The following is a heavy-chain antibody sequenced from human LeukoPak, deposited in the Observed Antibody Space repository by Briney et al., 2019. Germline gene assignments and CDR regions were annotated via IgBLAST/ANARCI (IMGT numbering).Heavy chain of an antibody. Sequence: SETPSLTCAVSVYSISSGYYWGWIGQPPGKGLDWIGSIYRAGNTYYNPSLKRRVPISVDTSKNQFSLKLSSVTAADTAVYYCAREAYASGSYSPNLFDPWGQGILVTVSS. V-gene: IGHV4-38-2*02. J-gene: IGHJ5*02. CDR3: AREAYASGSYSPNLFDP. CDR2: IYRAGNT. D-gene: IGHD3-10*01. CDR1: VYSISSGYY.